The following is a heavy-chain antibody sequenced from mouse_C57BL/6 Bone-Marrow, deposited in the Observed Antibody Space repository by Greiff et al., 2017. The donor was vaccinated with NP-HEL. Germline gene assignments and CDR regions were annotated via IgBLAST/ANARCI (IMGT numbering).Heavy chain of an antibody. CDR1: GFSLTSYG. CDR2: IWGGGST. J-gene: IGHJ3*01. V-gene: IGHV2-9*01. CDR3: AKHGGAPFAY. Sequence: VLLVESGPGLVAPSQSLSITCTVSGFSLTSYGVDWVRQPPGKGLEWLGVIWGGGSTNYNSSLMSRMSSSKDNTKSQVFLNMNSLQTDDTAMYDCAKHGGAPFAYWGQGTPVTVSA.